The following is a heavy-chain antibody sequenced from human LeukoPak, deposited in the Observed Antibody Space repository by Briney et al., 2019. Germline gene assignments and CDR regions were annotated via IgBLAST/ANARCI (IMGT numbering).Heavy chain of an antibody. Sequence: PGGSLRLSSAASGFTFSSYSMNWVRQAPGKGLEWVSYISSSSSTIYYADSVKGRFTISRDNAKNSLYLQMNSLRDEDTAVYYCARGGTGWLQFMSSVDYWGQGTLVTVSS. CDR1: GFTFSSYS. V-gene: IGHV3-48*02. J-gene: IGHJ4*02. CDR2: ISSSSSTI. CDR3: ARGGTGWLQFMSSVDY. D-gene: IGHD5-24*01.